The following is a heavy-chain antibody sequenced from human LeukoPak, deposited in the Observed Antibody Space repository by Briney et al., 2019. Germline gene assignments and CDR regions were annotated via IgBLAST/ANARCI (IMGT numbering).Heavy chain of an antibody. V-gene: IGHV4-31*03. CDR3: ARGIAAAAEHWFDP. J-gene: IGHJ5*02. CDR1: GGSISSGGYY. Sequence: PSQTLSLTCTVSGGSISSGGYYWSWLRQHPGKGLEWIGYIYYSGSTYYNPSLKSRVTISVDTSKNQFSPKLSSVTAADTAVYYCARGIAAAAEHWFDPWGQGTLVTVSS. CDR2: IYYSGST. D-gene: IGHD6-13*01.